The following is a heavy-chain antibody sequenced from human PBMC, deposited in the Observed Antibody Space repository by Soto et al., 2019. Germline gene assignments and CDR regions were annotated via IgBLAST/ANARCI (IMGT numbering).Heavy chain of an antibody. CDR1: GFIFKMYW. CDR2: IYNDGTYS. D-gene: IGHD3-10*01. J-gene: IGHJ4*02. CDR3: TRGPRPISTGTGAY. V-gene: IGHV3-74*01. Sequence: GGSLRLSCAASGFIFKMYWMHWVRQSPGKGLVWISRIYNDGTYSDYADSVRGRFTISRDDVNDTLYLQMNNLRAEDSGLYYCTRGPRPISTGTGAYWGKGTKVTV.